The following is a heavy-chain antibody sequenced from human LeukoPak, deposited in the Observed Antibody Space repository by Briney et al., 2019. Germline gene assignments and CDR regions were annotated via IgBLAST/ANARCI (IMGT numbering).Heavy chain of an antibody. CDR2: IYYRVTS. D-gene: IGHD3-10*01. CDR1: GDSISTYY. J-gene: IGHJ4*02. V-gene: IGHV4-59*01. Sequence: PSETLSPTCTVSGDSISTYYWSWIRQPPGKGLEWIGYIYYRVTSDYNPSLKSRVTMSVDMSTRQISLKLSSVPAADTAVYYCARAVGGDGSGSLWGPGTLVTVSS. CDR3: ARAVGGDGSGSL.